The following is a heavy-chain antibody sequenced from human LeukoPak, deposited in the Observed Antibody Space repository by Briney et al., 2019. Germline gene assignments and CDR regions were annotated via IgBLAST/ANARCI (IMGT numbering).Heavy chain of an antibody. Sequence: PGGSLRLSCAASGFTFSSYGMHWVRQAPGKGLEWVAVISYDGSNKYYADSVKGRFTIPRDNSKNTLYLQMNSLRAEDTAVYYCAKGRLWFGEPTPDYWGQGTLVTVSS. V-gene: IGHV3-30*18. CDR3: AKGRLWFGEPTPDY. CDR2: ISYDGSNK. D-gene: IGHD3-10*01. J-gene: IGHJ4*02. CDR1: GFTFSSYG.